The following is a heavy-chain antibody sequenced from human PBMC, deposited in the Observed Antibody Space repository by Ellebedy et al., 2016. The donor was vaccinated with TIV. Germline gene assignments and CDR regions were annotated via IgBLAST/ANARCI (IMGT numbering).Heavy chain of an antibody. V-gene: IGHV3-33*01. D-gene: IGHD6-6*01. CDR1: GFTFRSYG. Sequence: PGGSLRLSCAASGFTFRSYGMHWVRQAPGKGLEWVAVIWYDGSNKYYGDSVKGRFTISRDNSKNTLSLQMNSLGAEDTAVYYCARRIAARPDYYYAMDVWGQGTTVTVAS. CDR3: ARRIAARPDYYYAMDV. CDR2: IWYDGSNK. J-gene: IGHJ6*02.